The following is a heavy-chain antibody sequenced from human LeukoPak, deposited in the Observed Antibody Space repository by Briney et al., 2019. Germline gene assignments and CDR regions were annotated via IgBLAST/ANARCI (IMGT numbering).Heavy chain of an antibody. CDR2: IHYSGST. CDR1: GASVNGASVTTYY. D-gene: IGHD5-24*01. Sequence: SETLSLTCTVSGASVNGASVTTYYWSWIRQPPGKGLEWIGYIHYSGSTSYNPSLKSRVTISGDRSKNQFSLKLSSVTAADTAVYYCARHPRWMATIWGFGVGYFDYWGQGTLVTVSS. V-gene: IGHV4-61*01. J-gene: IGHJ4*02. CDR3: ARHPRWMATIWGFGVGYFDY.